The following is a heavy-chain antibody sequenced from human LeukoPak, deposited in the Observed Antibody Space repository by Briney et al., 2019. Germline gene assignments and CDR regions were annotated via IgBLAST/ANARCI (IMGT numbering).Heavy chain of an antibody. J-gene: IGHJ4*02. CDR1: GYTFTGYY. CDR2: INPNSGGT. V-gene: IGHV1-2*06. Sequence: GASVKVSCKASGYTFTGYYMHWVRQAPGQGLEWMGRINPNSGGTNYAQKFQGRVTMTRDTPISTAYMELSRLRSDDTAVYYCAKLEGGGYDSSGYYFGSFDYWGQGTLVTVSS. D-gene: IGHD3-22*01. CDR3: AKLEGGGYDSSGYYFGSFDY.